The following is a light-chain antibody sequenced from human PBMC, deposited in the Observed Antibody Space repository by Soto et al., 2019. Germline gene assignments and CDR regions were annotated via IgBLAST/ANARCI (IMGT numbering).Light chain of an antibody. J-gene: IGKJ1*01. CDR2: AAS. V-gene: IGKV1-39*01. CDR1: QSISSY. Sequence: DIQMTQPPSSLSASVGDRVTITCRASQSISSYFNWYQQKPGKAPKLLIYAASSLQSGVPSRFSGSGSGTDFTLTISSLQPEDFATYYCQQSYSTPPTFGQGTKVDI. CDR3: QQSYSTPPT.